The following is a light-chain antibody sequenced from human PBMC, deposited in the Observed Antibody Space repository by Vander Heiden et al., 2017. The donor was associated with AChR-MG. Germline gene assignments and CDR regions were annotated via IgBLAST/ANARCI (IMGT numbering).Light chain of an antibody. V-gene: IGLV2-14*03. J-gene: IGLJ2*01. Sequence: QSALTQPASVSGSPGQSITVSCTGTSSDIGYYNYVCWYQQQPGKAPKLIIYAVDKRPSGVSDRFSGSKSGNTASLTISGLQPDDEATDVCSSYTIKSAPGLFGGGTKLTGL. CDR3: SSYTIKSAPGL. CDR2: AVD. CDR1: SSDIGYYNY.